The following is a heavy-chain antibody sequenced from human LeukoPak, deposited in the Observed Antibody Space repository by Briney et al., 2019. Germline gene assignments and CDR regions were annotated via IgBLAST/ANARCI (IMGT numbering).Heavy chain of an antibody. D-gene: IGHD2-8*02. V-gene: IGHV3-21*01. CDR3: ARQSVLGAFDI. CDR1: GFTFSSYS. J-gene: IGHJ3*02. CDR2: ISSSSSYI. Sequence: GGSLRLSCAASGFTFSSYSMNWVRQAPGEGLEWVSSISSSSSYIYYADSVKGRFTISRDNAKNSLYLQMNSLRAEDTAVYYCARQSVLGAFDIWGQGTMVTVSS.